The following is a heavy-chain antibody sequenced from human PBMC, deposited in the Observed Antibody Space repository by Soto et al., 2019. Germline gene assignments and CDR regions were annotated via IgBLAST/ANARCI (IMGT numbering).Heavy chain of an antibody. CDR3: AKERQTTTCFDY. CDR2: ISGSGSGT. D-gene: IGHD1-1*01. J-gene: IGHJ4*02. CDR1: VFTFSTYA. V-gene: IGHV3-23*01. Sequence: PWGALVVSCVSSVFTFSTYAMTWVRQAPGKGLEWVSAISGSGSGTNYADSVKGRFTVSRDNSKNILYLQMNSLRAEDTAVYYCAKERQTTTCFDYWGPGTLVTVSS.